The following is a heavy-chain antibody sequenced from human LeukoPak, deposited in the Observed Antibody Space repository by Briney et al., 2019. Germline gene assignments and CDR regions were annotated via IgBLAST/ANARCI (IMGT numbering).Heavy chain of an antibody. J-gene: IGHJ4*02. CDR2: IKEDRSEK. D-gene: IGHD3-3*01. V-gene: IGHV3-7*01. CDR1: GFTFSSFW. Sequence: GGSLRLSCAASGFTFSSFWMNWVRQAPGKGLEWVANIKEDRSEKYYVDSVKGRFTISRDNAKNSLYLQMNSLRAEDTAVYYCARDRNADFWSGYYTNYFDYWGQGTLVTVSS. CDR3: ARDRNADFWSGYYTNYFDY.